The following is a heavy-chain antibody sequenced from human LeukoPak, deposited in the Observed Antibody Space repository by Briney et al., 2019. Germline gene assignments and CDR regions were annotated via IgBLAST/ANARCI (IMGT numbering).Heavy chain of an antibody. J-gene: IGHJ4*02. CDR2: TRNKANSYTT. D-gene: IGHD1-26*01. V-gene: IGHV3-72*01. CDR1: GFTFSDHY. CDR3: ATRSGSYGPGFDY. Sequence: PGGSLRLSCADSGFTFSDHYMDWVRQAPGKGLEWVGRTRNKANSYTTEYAASVKGRFTISRDDSKNSLYMQMNSLKTEDTAVYYCATRSGSYGPGFDYWGQGTLVTVSS.